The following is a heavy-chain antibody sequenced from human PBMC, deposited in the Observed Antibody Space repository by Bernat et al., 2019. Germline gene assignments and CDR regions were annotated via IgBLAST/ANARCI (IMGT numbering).Heavy chain of an antibody. D-gene: IGHD3-22*01. CDR3: AHKKRNDYDSSGFDY. Sequence: QITLKESGPTLVKPTQTVTLTCTFSGFSLSTSGVGVGWIRQPPGKALEWLALIYWDDDKRYSPSLKSRLTITKDTSKNQVVLTMTNMDPVDTATYYCAHKKRNDYDSSGFDYWGQGTLVTVSS. J-gene: IGHJ4*02. CDR2: IYWDDDK. V-gene: IGHV2-5*02. CDR1: GFSLSTSGVG.